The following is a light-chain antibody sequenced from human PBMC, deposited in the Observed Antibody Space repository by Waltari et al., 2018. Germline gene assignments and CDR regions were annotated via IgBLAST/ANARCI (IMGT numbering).Light chain of an antibody. J-gene: IGLJ2*01. CDR2: KDS. Sequence: SYELNQPPSVAVTPGQTARMTCPAGATPNQLTGSYQPSPGKAPVLVIYKDSERPSGIPERFSGSSSGTTVTLTISGVQAEDEADYYCQSTDTSGTYVLFGGGTKLTVL. V-gene: IGLV3-25*03. CDR3: QSTDTSGTYVL. CDR1: ATPNQL.